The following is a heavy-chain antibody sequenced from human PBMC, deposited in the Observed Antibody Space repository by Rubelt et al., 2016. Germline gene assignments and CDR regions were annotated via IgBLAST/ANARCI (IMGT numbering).Heavy chain of an antibody. CDR3: ARDCIAVAGPPGFDI. J-gene: IGHJ3*02. CDR1: GYTFTSYY. Sequence: QVQLVQSGAEVKKPGASVKVSCKASGYTFTSYYMHWVRQAPGQGLEWMGIINPSGGSTSYAQKFQGRVTMTRDTSTSTVYMELSSRRSEDTAVYYCARDCIAVAGPPGFDIWGQGTMVTVSS. CDR2: INPSGGST. V-gene: IGHV1-46*01. D-gene: IGHD6-19*01.